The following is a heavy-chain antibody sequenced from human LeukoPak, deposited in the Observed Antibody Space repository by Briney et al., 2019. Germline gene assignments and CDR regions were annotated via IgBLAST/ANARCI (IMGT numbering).Heavy chain of an antibody. V-gene: IGHV4-39*01. CDR1: GGSISSSSYY. D-gene: IGHD3-10*01. CDR2: IYYSGIT. CDR3: ARRLLWFGANFDP. Sequence: PSETLSLTCTVSGGSISSSSYYWGWIRQPPGKWLEWIGSIYYSGITYYNPSLKSRVTISVDTSKNQFSLKLSSVTASHTAVYYCARRLLWFGANFDPWGQGTLVTVSS. J-gene: IGHJ5*02.